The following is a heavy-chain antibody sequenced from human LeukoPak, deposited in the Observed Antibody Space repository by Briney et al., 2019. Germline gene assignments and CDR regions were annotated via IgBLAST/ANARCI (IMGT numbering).Heavy chain of an antibody. J-gene: IGHJ4*02. CDR2: IYSGGST. CDR3: AREAPGAKIDY. Sequence: GGSLRLPCAASGFTVGSNYMSWVRQAPGKGLEWVSVIYSGGSTYYADSVKGRFTISRDNSQNTLYLQMNSLRAEDTAVYYCAREAPGAKIDYWGQGTLVTVSS. D-gene: IGHD1-26*01. CDR1: GFTVGSNY. V-gene: IGHV3-53*01.